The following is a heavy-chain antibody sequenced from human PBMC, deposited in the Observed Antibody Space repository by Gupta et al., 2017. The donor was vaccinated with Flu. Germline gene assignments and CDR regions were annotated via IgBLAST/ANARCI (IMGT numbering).Heavy chain of an antibody. D-gene: IGHD3-10*01. CDR2: ISSRSDYI. CDR3: ARAMDLGPRGVGFDY. Sequence: EVHLVESGGGLFKPGGSLSLRVSCAASGFTFHIYTMSWVRQAPGKGLDWVSSISSRSDYIHYADSVRGRFTISRDNAKNSLYLQMDSLRADDTAVYYCARAMDLGPRGVGFDYWGHGTLVTVSS. V-gene: IGHV3-21*01. CDR1: GFTFHIYT. J-gene: IGHJ4*01.